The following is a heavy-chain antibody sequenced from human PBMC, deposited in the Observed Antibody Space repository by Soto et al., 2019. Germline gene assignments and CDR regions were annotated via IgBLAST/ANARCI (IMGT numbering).Heavy chain of an antibody. J-gene: IGHJ6*03. Sequence: PGESLKISCKGSGYSFTSYWIGWVRPMPGKGLEWMGIIYPGDSDTRYSPSFQGQVTISADKSISTAYLQWSSLKASDTAMYYCARVVYCSVGSCYDPGYYYYYMDVWGKGTTVTASS. CDR2: IYPGDSDT. D-gene: IGHD2-15*01. V-gene: IGHV5-51*01. CDR3: ARVVYCSVGSCYDPGYYYYYMDV. CDR1: GYSFTSYW.